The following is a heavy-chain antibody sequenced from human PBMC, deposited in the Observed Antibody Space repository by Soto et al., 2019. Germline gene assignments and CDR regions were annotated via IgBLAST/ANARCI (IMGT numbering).Heavy chain of an antibody. V-gene: IGHV4-4*02. CDR3: ARAPYYYDSSGYYLDY. CDR2: IYHSGST. J-gene: IGHJ4*02. CDR1: GGSISSSNW. D-gene: IGHD3-22*01. Sequence: PSETLSLTFAVSGGSISSSNWWSWVRQPPGKGLEWIGEIYHSGSTNYNPSLKSRVTISVDKSKNQFSLKLSSVTAADTAVYYCARAPYYYDSSGYYLDYWGQGTLVTVSS.